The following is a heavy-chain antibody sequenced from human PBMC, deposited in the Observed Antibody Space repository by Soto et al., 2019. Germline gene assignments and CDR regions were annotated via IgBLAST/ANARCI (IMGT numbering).Heavy chain of an antibody. CDR2: MSWDGSDE. CDR3: AKEGCSGGICYGFDY. V-gene: IGHV3-30*18. CDR1: GFTFSSYG. J-gene: IGHJ4*02. D-gene: IGHD2-15*01. Sequence: QVQLVESGGGVVQPGRSLRLSCAAPGFTFSSYGMHWVRQAPGKGLEWVAVMSWDGSDEFYEETVKGRFTVSRDNSRNTLYLQMNSLRPEDTAVYYCAKEGCSGGICYGFDYWGQGTLVTVSS.